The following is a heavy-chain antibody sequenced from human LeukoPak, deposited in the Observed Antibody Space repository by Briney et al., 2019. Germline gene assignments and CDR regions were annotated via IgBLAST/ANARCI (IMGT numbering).Heavy chain of an antibody. J-gene: IGHJ3*02. CDR3: ATAILRRCSSTSCYKRDDAFDI. D-gene: IGHD2-2*02. CDR1: GSSFTSYW. CDR2: IYPGDSDT. Sequence: GASLKISCKGSGSSFTSYWIGWVRQMPGKGLEWMGIIYPGDSDTRYSPSFQGQVTISADKSISTAYLQWSSLKASDTAMYYCATAILRRCSSTSCYKRDDAFDIWGQGTMVTVSS. V-gene: IGHV5-51*01.